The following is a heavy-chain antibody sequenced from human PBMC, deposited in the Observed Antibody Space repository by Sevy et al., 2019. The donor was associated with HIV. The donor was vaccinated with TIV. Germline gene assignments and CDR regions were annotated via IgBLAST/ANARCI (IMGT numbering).Heavy chain of an antibody. Sequence: GGSLRLSCTASGFTFGDYAMSWFRQAPGKGLEWVGFIRSKTYGGTTEYAASVKGRFTISRDDSKSIAYLQMNSLKTEDTAVYYCTRDGAIYGVYNQYYWGQGTLVTVSA. V-gene: IGHV3-49*03. D-gene: IGHD4-17*01. J-gene: IGHJ4*02. CDR2: IRSKTYGGTT. CDR1: GFTFGDYA. CDR3: TRDGAIYGVYNQYY.